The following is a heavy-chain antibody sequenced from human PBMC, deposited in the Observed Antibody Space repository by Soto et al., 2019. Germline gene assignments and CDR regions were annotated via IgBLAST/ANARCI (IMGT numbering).Heavy chain of an antibody. V-gene: IGHV3-23*01. Sequence: QLLESGGGFVQPGGSLRLSCVASGFTFSNFAMAWVRQAPGEGLEWVSAISGSGDDTFYADSMKGRFTISRDNSKDTLYLQINSLRAERGAVYYCANPIPKTGTTFGFWGQGTLVTVSS. CDR2: ISGSGDDT. J-gene: IGHJ4*02. CDR1: GFTFSNFA. CDR3: ANPIPKTGTTFGF. D-gene: IGHD1-1*01.